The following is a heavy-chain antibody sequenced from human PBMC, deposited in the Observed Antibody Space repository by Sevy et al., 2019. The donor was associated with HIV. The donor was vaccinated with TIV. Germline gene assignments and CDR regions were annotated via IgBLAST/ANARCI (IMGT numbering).Heavy chain of an antibody. CDR3: ARLDYGDSDAFDI. J-gene: IGHJ3*02. CDR1: GYSFITYW. D-gene: IGHD4-17*01. CDR2: IFPADSNT. V-gene: IGHV5-51*01. Sequence: GESLKISCKGSGYSFITYWIGWVRQMPGKGLEWMGLIFPADSNTRHSPSFQGQVTISADKSISTGYLQWSSLKASDTAMYYCARLDYGDSDAFDIWGQGTMVTVSS.